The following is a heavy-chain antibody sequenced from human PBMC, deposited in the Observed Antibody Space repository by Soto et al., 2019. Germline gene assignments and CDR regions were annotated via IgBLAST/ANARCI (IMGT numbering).Heavy chain of an antibody. CDR2: IIPIFGTA. CDR1: GGTFSSYT. D-gene: IGHD2-15*01. V-gene: IGHV1-69*13. J-gene: IGHJ6*02. Sequence: SVKVSCKASGGTFSSYTISWVRQAPGQGLEWMGRIIPIFGTANYAQKFQGRVTITADESTSTAYMELSSLRSEDTAVYYCARVDWSGGSCYYYYGMDVWGQVTTVTVSS. CDR3: ARVDWSGGSCYYYYGMDV.